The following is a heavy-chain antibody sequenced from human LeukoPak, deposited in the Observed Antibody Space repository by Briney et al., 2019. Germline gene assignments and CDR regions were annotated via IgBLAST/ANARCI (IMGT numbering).Heavy chain of an antibody. Sequence: HPGGSLRLSCTGSGFTFSDYEMNWVRQAPGKGLEWISYISNSGSIIYYADSVKGRFTISRDNSKNTLYLQMNSLRAEDTAVYYCAKDLSGSYLIDYWGQGTLVTVSS. CDR1: GFTFSDYE. V-gene: IGHV3-48*03. CDR3: AKDLSGSYLIDY. D-gene: IGHD1-26*01. CDR2: ISNSGSII. J-gene: IGHJ4*02.